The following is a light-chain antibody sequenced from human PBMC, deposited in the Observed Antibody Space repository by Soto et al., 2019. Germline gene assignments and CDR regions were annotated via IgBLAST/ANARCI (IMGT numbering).Light chain of an antibody. CDR3: SSYTSSSTHV. V-gene: IGLV2-14*01. J-gene: IGLJ2*01. Sequence: QSVLTQPASVSGSPGQSITISCTGTSSDVGGYNYVSWFQQYPGKAPKLMIFEVSNRPSGVSNRFSGSKSGNTASLTISGLQAEDEGNYYCSSYTSSSTHVFGGGTKVTVL. CDR1: SSDVGGYNY. CDR2: EVS.